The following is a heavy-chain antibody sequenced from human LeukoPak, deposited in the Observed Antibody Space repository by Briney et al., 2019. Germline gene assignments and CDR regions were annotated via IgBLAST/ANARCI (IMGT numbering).Heavy chain of an antibody. CDR3: ARGEKGSSSGSINY. V-gene: IGHV4-61*02. CDR1: GGSINSGTYY. Sequence: PSETLSLTCTVSGGSINSGTYYWSWIRQPAGQGLEWIGRMYTSGSTNYNPSLESRVTISVDTSKNQFSLKLSSVTAADTAVYYCARGEKGSSSGSINYWGQGTLVTVSS. CDR2: MYTSGST. J-gene: IGHJ4*02. D-gene: IGHD6-6*01.